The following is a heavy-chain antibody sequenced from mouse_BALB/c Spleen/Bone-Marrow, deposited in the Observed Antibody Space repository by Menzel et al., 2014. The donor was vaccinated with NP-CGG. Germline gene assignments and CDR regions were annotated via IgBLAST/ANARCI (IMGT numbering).Heavy chain of an antibody. CDR3: ARSLYGYDWYFDV. Sequence: LVESGPELVKPGASVKMSCKASGYTFTSYVMHWVKQKPGQGLEWIGNINPYNDNTKYNEKFKGEATLTSDKSSSTAYMELSSLTSEDSAVYYCARSLYGYDWYFDVWGAGTTVTVSS. J-gene: IGHJ1*01. CDR2: INPYNDNT. V-gene: IGHV1-14*01. CDR1: GYTFTSYV. D-gene: IGHD2-2*01.